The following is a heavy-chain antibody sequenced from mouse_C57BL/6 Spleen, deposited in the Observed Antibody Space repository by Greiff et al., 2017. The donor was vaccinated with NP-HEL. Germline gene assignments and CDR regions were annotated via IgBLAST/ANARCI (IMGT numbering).Heavy chain of an antibody. J-gene: IGHJ4*01. CDR2: IYPGDGDT. CDR3: ASGDGYDGFYYAMDY. CDR1: GYAFSSYW. V-gene: IGHV1-80*01. D-gene: IGHD2-2*01. Sequence: VQLQQSGAELVKPGASVKISCKASGYAFSSYWMNWVKQRPGKGLEWIGQIYPGDGDTNYNGKFKGKATLTADKSSSTAYMQLSSLTSEDSAVYCCASGDGYDGFYYAMDYWGQGTSVTVSS.